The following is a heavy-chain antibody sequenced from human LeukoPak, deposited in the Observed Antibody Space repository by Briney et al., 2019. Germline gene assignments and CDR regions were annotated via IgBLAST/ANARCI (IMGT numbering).Heavy chain of an antibody. CDR3: ARIVVRSVTIFALIAE. J-gene: IGHJ4*01. CDR2: ITYSGTT. V-gene: IGHV4-39*07. Sequence: LETPCLTSSLSGASIRSTSYYWGWISRPPGNGLEWIGCITYSGTTFYSPSLESRVTISADTSKNQFCLKLSSVTATDTAVYYCARIVVRSVTIFALIAEWSQGSRVTV. D-gene: IGHD3-10*01. CDR1: GASIRSTSYY.